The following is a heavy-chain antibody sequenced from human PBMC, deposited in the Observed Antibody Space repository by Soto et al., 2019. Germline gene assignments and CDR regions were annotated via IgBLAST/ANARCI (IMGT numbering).Heavy chain of an antibody. CDR2: ITSTTNYI. Sequence: GGSLRLSSAASGFTFTRYSMNWDRQAPGKGLEWVSSITSTTNYIYYGDSMKGRVTIPRDNAKNSQSLEMNSPRAEDTAVDYFARESDDLTSNFDSWGQGTLVTVSS. CDR1: GFTFTRYS. V-gene: IGHV3-21*06. D-gene: IGHD2-21*01. J-gene: IGHJ4*02. CDR3: ARESDDLTSNFDS.